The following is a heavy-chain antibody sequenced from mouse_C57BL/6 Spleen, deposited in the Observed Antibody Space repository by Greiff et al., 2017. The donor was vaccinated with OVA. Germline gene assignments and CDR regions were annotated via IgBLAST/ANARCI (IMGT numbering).Heavy chain of an antibody. CDR2: IDPSDSET. CDR1: GYTFTSYW. V-gene: IGHV1-52*01. D-gene: IGHD2-10*01. Sequence: QVQLQQPGAELVRPGSSVKLSCKASGYTFTSYWMHWVKQRPIQGLEWIGNIDPSDSETHYNQKFKDKATLTVDKSSSTAYMQLSSLTSEDSAGYYCARAYSDYAMDYWGQGTSVTVSS. J-gene: IGHJ4*01. CDR3: ARAYSDYAMDY.